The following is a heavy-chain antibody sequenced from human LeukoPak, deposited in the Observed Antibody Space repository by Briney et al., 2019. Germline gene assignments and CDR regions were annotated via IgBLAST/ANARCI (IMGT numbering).Heavy chain of an antibody. J-gene: IGHJ6*02. V-gene: IGHV3-64*02. CDR2: ISSNGGET. CDR3: ARGRSPRGYYYGMDV. Sequence: PGGSLRLSCAASGFTFSDYYMSWVRQAPGKGLEYVSAISSNGGETYYADSVKGRFTISRDNSKNALYLQMGSLRVEDMAVYYCARGRSPRGYYYGMDVWGQGTTVTVS. D-gene: IGHD1-26*01. CDR1: GFTFSDYY.